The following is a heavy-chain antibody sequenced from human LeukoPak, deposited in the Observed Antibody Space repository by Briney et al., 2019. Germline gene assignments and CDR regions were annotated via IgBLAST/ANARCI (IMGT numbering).Heavy chain of an antibody. CDR2: IYHSGST. CDR3: ARIPSGKHRIAAADPFDY. J-gene: IGHJ4*02. V-gene: IGHV4-38-2*01. CDR1: GYSISSGYY. D-gene: IGHD6-13*01. Sequence: PSETLSLTCAVSGYSISSGYYWGWIRQPPGTGLEWIGSIYHSGSTYYNPSLKSRVTISVDTSKNQFSLKLSSVTAADTAVYYCARIPSGKHRIAAADPFDYWGQGTLVTVSS.